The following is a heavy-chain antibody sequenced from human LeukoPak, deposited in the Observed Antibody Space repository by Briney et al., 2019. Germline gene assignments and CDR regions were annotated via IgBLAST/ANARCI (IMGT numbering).Heavy chain of an antibody. D-gene: IGHD4/OR15-4a*01. CDR2: SGSGGDT. CDR1: GFTFSSYA. CDR3: AKARGATYGTYYFDY. Sequence: GGSLRLSCAASGFTFSSYAMNWVRQAPGKGLEWVSISGSGGDTYYADSVKGRFTISRDNSKNTLYLQMNSLRAENTAVYYCAKARGATYGTYYFDYWGQGTLVTVSS. J-gene: IGHJ4*02. V-gene: IGHV3-23*01.